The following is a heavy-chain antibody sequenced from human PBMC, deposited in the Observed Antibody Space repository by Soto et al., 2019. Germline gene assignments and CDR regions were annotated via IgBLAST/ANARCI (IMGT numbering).Heavy chain of an antibody. CDR2: IIPIFGTA. Sequence: SVKVSCKASGGTFSSYAISWVRQAPGQGLEWMGGIIPIFGTANYAQKFQGRVTITADESTSTAYMELSSLRSEDTAVYYCARGAGRATISYYYYGMDVWGQGTTVTVSS. D-gene: IGHD5-12*01. J-gene: IGHJ6*02. V-gene: IGHV1-69*13. CDR1: GGTFSSYA. CDR3: ARGAGRATISYYYYGMDV.